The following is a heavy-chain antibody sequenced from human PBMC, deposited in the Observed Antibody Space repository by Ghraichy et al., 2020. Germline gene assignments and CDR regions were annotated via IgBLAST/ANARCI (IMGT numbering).Heavy chain of an antibody. V-gene: IGHV3-48*03. J-gene: IGHJ4*02. CDR2: ISSSGSTI. Sequence: RGSLRLSCAASGFTFSSYEMNWVRQAPGKGLEWVSYISSSGSTIYYADSVKGRFTISRDNAKNSLYLQMNSLRAEDTAVYYCARHYVRGSLDYWGQGTLVTVSS. CDR1: GFTFSSYE. D-gene: IGHD4-17*01. CDR3: ARHYVRGSLDY.